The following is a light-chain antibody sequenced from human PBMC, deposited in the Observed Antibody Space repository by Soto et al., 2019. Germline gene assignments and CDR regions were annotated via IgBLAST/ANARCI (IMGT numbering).Light chain of an antibody. V-gene: IGKV1-5*03. CDR1: QTISTW. Sequence: DIQMTQSPSTLSASVGDRVTITCRASQTISTWLAWYQQKAGNAPKVLIYKASSLQIGVPSRFSGSGSGTKFTLTIASLQPDDFATYYCQQYETFSGTFGPGTKVDIK. CDR3: QQYETFSGT. CDR2: KAS. J-gene: IGKJ1*01.